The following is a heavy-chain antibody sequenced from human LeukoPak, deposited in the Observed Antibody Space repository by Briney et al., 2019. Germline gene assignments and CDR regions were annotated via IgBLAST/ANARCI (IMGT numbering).Heavy chain of an antibody. Sequence: PGGSLRLSCAASGCTFNSYEMNWVRQAPGKGLEWVSYINSGGITKYYADSMKGRFTISRDNAKNSLSLQMNSLRAEDTAVYYCARVRGYWFDSWGQGTLVTVSS. CDR2: INSGGITK. V-gene: IGHV3-48*03. CDR1: GCTFNSYE. CDR3: ARVRGYWFDS. D-gene: IGHD3-16*01. J-gene: IGHJ5*01.